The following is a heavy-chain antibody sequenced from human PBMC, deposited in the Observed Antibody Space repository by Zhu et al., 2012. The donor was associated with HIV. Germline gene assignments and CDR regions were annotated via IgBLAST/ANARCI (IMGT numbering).Heavy chain of an antibody. J-gene: IGHJ5*02. Sequence: QVQLLQSGAEVRKPGASVKVSCKTSGYTSSNYDINWVRQAAGQGLEWMGLMNPNSGDTDYAKKFQGRVTISSDNSLSTVYMELTNLKSEDTAVYFCARGVDCSGGSCYSYKWFDPWGQGTLVTVSS. CDR1: GYTSSNYD. CDR2: MNPNSGDT. V-gene: IGHV1-8*03. CDR3: ARGVDCSGGSCYSYKWFDP. D-gene: IGHD2-15*01.